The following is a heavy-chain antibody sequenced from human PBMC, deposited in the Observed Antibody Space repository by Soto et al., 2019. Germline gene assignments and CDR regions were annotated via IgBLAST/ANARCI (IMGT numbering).Heavy chain of an antibody. J-gene: IGHJ4*02. D-gene: IGHD5-12*01. CDR3: AKDVRPDGYWDFDY. Sequence: EVQLLESGGGSVQPGGSLRLSCAASGFTFSTFAMSWVRQAPGKGLEWVSGILGRGDTYYEESVRGRFTISRDNSENTLFLQLNSLRVEDTATYYCAKDVRPDGYWDFDYWGQGTLVTVSS. CDR2: ILGRGDT. V-gene: IGHV3-23*01. CDR1: GFTFSTFA.